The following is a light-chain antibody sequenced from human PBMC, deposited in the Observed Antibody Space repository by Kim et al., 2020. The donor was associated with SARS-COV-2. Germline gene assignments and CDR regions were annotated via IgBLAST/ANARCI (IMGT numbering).Light chain of an antibody. CDR3: QQGYITPFT. CDR2: AAS. J-gene: IGKJ3*01. V-gene: IGKV1-39*01. CDR1: QSISSH. Sequence: DIQMTQSPSTLSASVGDRVTITCRTTQSISSHLIWYQQKPGRAPKHLISAASTLQGGVPSRFSGSGSETDFTLTISSLQPEDFASYFCQQGYITPFTFGPGTKVDIK.